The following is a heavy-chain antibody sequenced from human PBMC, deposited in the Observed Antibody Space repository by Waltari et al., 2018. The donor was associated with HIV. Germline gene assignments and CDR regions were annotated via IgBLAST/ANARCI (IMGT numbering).Heavy chain of an antibody. CDR1: GFTFTSYG. CDR2: ISSDRSNK. J-gene: IGHJ4*02. Sequence: QVQLVESGGGVVQPGRSLRLSCAASGFTFTSYGMHWVRQAPGKELEWVAIISSDRSNKYYADSVKGRFTISRDNSKNTLYLQMNSLRAEDTAMYYCAKDMHDSSGYLFEYWGQGTLVTVSS. V-gene: IGHV3-30*18. CDR3: AKDMHDSSGYLFEY. D-gene: IGHD3-22*01.